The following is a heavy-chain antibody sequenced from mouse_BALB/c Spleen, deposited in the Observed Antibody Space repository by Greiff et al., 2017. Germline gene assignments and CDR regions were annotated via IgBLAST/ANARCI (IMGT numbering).Heavy chain of an antibody. V-gene: IGHV5-12-1*01. CDR2: ISSGGGST. CDR1: GFAFSSYD. Sequence: EVQVVESGGGLVKPGGSLKLSCAASGFAFSSYDMSWVRQTPEKRLEWVAYISSGGGSTYYPDTVKGRFTISRDNAKNTLYLQMSSLKSEDTAMYYCATLGGGPYYFDYWGQGTTLTVSS. J-gene: IGHJ2*01. D-gene: IGHD3-3*01. CDR3: ATLGGGPYYFDY.